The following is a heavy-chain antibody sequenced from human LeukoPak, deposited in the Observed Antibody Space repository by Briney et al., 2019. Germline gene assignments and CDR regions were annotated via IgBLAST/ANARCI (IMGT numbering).Heavy chain of an antibody. D-gene: IGHD2-2*01. CDR3: AKDGRHCSSTSCQPRAWDY. J-gene: IGHJ4*02. CDR2: ISGSGGST. Sequence: GGSLRLSCAASGFTFSSYAMSWVRQAPGKGLEWVSAISGSGGSTYYADSVKGRFTISRDNSKNTLYLQMNSLRAEDTAVYYCAKDGRHCSSTSCQPRAWDYWGQGTLVTVSS. CDR1: GFTFSSYA. V-gene: IGHV3-23*01.